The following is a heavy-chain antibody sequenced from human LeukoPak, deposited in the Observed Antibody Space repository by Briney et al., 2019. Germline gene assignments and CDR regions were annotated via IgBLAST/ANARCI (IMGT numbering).Heavy chain of an antibody. Sequence: GESLKISCKGSGYSSTNYWIAWVRQMPGKGLEWMGITYPGDSDTRYSPSFQGQVTISADKSISTAYLQWSSLEASDTAMHYCARHQGSNYGLDVWGQGTTVTVSS. CDR1: GYSSTNYW. J-gene: IGHJ6*02. CDR3: ARHQGSNYGLDV. CDR2: TYPGDSDT. D-gene: IGHD6-13*01. V-gene: IGHV5-51*01.